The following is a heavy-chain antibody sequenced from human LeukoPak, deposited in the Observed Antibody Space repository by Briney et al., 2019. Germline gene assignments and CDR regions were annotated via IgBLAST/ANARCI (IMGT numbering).Heavy chain of an antibody. CDR1: GGSISSYY. J-gene: IGHJ3*02. D-gene: IGHD3-22*01. CDR3: ARGPYYDSRNSDAFDI. CDR2: IYYSGST. Sequence: PSETLSLTCTVSGGSISSYYWSWIRQPPGKGLEWIGYIYYSGSTNYNPSLKSRVTISVDTSKNQFSLKLSSVTAADTAVYYCARGPYYDSRNSDAFDIWGQGTMVTVSS. V-gene: IGHV4-59*01.